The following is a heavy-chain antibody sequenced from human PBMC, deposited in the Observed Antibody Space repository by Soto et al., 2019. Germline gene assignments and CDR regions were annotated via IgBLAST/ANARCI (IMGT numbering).Heavy chain of an antibody. V-gene: IGHV4-39*01. CDR2: IYYSGST. J-gene: IGHJ4*02. D-gene: IGHD4-17*01. Sequence: SETLSLTCTVSGGSISSSSYYWGWIRHPPGKGLEWIGSIYYSGSTYYNPSLKSRVTISVDTSKNQFSLKLSSVTAADTAVYYCARLGIGYGEYWASDFDYWGQGTVVTVSS. CDR3: ARLGIGYGEYWASDFDY. CDR1: GGSISSSSYY.